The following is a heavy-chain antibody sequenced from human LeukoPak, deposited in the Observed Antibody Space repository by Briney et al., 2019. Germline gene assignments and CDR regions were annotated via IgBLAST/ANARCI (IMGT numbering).Heavy chain of an antibody. V-gene: IGHV1-18*01. CDR3: EILMVPSFDS. CDR1: GYTFTSYG. D-gene: IGHD2-8*01. J-gene: IGHJ4*02. CDR2: ISPYTANT. Sequence: GASVKVSCKASGYTFTSYGVNWMRQAPGRGLEWMGWISPYTANTNYAQKLQGRVTVTPDTSTNTAYMELRSLRSDDTAVYYCEILMVPSFDSWGQGTLVTVSS.